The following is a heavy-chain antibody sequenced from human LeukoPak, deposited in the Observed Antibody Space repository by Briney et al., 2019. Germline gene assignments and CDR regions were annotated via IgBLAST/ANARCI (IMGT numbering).Heavy chain of an antibody. CDR2: ISSSSSYI. Sequence: GGSLRLSCAASGFTFSSYSMNWVRQAPGKGLEWVSSISSSSSYIYYADPVKGRFTISRDNAKNSLYLQMNSLRAEDTAVYYCARGSSGSSSSMSAFDIWGQGTMVTVSS. CDR1: GFTFSSYS. J-gene: IGHJ3*02. V-gene: IGHV3-21*01. D-gene: IGHD6-6*01. CDR3: ARGSSGSSSSMSAFDI.